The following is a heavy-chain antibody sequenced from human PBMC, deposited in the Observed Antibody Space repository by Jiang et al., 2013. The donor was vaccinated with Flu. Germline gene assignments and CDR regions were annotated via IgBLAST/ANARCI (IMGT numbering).Heavy chain of an antibody. CDR2: IWHSGST. Sequence: PGLVKPSETLSLTCTVSGDSVSSYYWTWIRQPPGKGLEWIGYIWHSGSTHYNPSLKSRVTILVDTSKNQLSLKLSSVTAADTAVHYCARGELHYYYYGLDVWGQGTTVTVSS. CDR3: ARGELHYYYYGLDV. CDR1: GDSVSSYY. J-gene: IGHJ6*02. D-gene: IGHD1-7*01. V-gene: IGHV4-59*02.